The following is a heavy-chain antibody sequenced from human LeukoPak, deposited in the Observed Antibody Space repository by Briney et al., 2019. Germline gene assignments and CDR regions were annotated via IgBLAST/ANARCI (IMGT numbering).Heavy chain of an antibody. CDR3: AKDPGYCSSTSCYTGGYMDV. CDR1: GFTFSSYG. V-gene: IGHV3-30*02. D-gene: IGHD2-2*02. J-gene: IGHJ6*03. Sequence: GGSLRLSCAASGFTFSSYGMHWVRQAPGKGLEWVAFIRYDGSNKYYADSVKGRFTISRDNSKNTLYLQMNSLRAEDTAVYYCAKDPGYCSSTSCYTGGYMDVWGKGTTVTVSS. CDR2: IRYDGSNK.